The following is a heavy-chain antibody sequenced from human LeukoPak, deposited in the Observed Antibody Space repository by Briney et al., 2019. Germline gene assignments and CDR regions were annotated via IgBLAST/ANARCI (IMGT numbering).Heavy chain of an antibody. D-gene: IGHD6-19*01. CDR3: ARAVSGRFDY. CDR2: IYYSGST. Sequence: GSLRLSCAASGITLNNNAMSWVRQPPGKGLEWTGYIYYSGSTNYNPSLNSRVTISVDTSKNQFSLRLSSVTAADTAIYYCARAVSGRFDYWGQGTLVTVSS. V-gene: IGHV4-59*08. CDR1: GITLNNNA. J-gene: IGHJ4*02.